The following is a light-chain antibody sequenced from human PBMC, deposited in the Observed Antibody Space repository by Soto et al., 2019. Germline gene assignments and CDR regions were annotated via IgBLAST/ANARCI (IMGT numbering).Light chain of an antibody. CDR2: GAS. CDR1: QSVSSN. J-gene: IGKJ1*01. Sequence: EIVLTQSPGTLSLSPGERATLSCRASQSVSSNLAWYQQKPGQAPRLLIYGASIRATGIPDRFSGSGSGTDFTLTISGLEPEDFAVYYCQQYGSSPSTFGQGTKVDIK. CDR3: QQYGSSPST. V-gene: IGKV3-20*01.